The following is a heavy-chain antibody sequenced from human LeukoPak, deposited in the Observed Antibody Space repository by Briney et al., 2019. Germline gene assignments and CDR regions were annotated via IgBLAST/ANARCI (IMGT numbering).Heavy chain of an antibody. CDR2: ISAYNGNT. D-gene: IGHD1-1*01. Sequence: GASVKVSCKASGYTFTSYGISWVRQAPGQGLEWMGWISAYNGNTNYAQKLQDRVTMTTDTSTSTAYMELRSLRSDDTAVYYCAREGGTYYYYGMDVWGQGTTVTVSS. CDR1: GYTFTSYG. J-gene: IGHJ6*02. CDR3: AREGGTYYYYGMDV. V-gene: IGHV1-18*01.